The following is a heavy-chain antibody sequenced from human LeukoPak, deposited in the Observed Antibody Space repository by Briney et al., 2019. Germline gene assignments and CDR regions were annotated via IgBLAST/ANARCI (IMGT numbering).Heavy chain of an antibody. CDR3: ARLTVVVPAAHYYYYGMDV. CDR1: GYSFTSYW. V-gene: IGHV5-10-1*01. D-gene: IGHD2-2*01. CDR2: IDPSDSYT. Sequence: GESLRISCKGSGYSFTSYWISWVRQMPGKGLEWMGRIDPSDSYTNYSPSFRGHVTISADKSISTAYLQWSSLKASDTAMYYCARLTVVVPAAHYYYYGMDVWGKGTTVTVSS. J-gene: IGHJ6*04.